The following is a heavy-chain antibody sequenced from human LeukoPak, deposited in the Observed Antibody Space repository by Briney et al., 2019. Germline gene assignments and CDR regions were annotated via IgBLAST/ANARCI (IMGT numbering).Heavy chain of an antibody. CDR2: IYPGDSDT. CDR3: ARHENPYDSSGYGYYYYYMDV. Sequence: GESLKISCKGSGYSFTSSWIGWVRQMPGNGLEWMGIIYPGDSDTRYSPSFQGQVTISADKSISTAYLQWSSLKASDTAMYYCARHENPYDSSGYGYYYYYMDVWGKGTTVTVSS. CDR1: GYSFTSSW. D-gene: IGHD3-22*01. V-gene: IGHV5-51*01. J-gene: IGHJ6*03.